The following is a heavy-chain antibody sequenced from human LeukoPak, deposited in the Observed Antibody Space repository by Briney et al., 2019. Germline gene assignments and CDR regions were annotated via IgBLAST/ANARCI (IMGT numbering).Heavy chain of an antibody. V-gene: IGHV2-5*02. D-gene: IGHD3-10*01. CDR2: IYWDDEK. CDR1: GFSLSTSGVG. J-gene: IGHJ5*02. Sequence: SGPTLVNPTQTLTLTCTFSGFSLSTSGVGVGWIRQPPGKALQWLALIYWDDEKYYSPSLKSRLSISRDTSRNQVVLTMTNMDPLDAATYFCARSYYFGSRSYYNVWFAPWGLGTLVTVSS. CDR3: ARSYYFGSRSYYNVWFAP.